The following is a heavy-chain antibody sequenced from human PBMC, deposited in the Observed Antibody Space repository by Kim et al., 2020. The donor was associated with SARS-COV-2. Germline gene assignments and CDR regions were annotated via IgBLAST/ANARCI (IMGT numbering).Heavy chain of an antibody. D-gene: IGHD2-2*01. Sequence: SVKVSCKASGGTFSSYAISWVRQAPGQGLEWMGGIIPIFGTANYAQKFQGRVTITADESTSTAYMELSSLRSEDTAVYYCARGVVPAADDYFDYWGQGTLVTVSS. J-gene: IGHJ4*02. CDR2: IIPIFGTA. V-gene: IGHV1-69*13. CDR3: ARGVVPAADDYFDY. CDR1: GGTFSSYA.